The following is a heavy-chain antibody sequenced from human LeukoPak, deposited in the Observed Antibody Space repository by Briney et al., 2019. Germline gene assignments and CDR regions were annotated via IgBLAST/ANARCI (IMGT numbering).Heavy chain of an antibody. J-gene: IGHJ6*03. Sequence: GASVKVSCKASGYTFTGYYMHWVRQAPGQGLEWMGWINPNSGGTNYAQKFQGRVTMTRDTSISTAYMELSRLRSDDTAVYYCARASSSWYGGSRYYYYYYMDVWGKGTTVTVSS. CDR3: ARASSSWYGGSRYYYYYYMDV. D-gene: IGHD6-13*01. CDR2: INPNSGGT. CDR1: GYTFTGYY. V-gene: IGHV1-2*02.